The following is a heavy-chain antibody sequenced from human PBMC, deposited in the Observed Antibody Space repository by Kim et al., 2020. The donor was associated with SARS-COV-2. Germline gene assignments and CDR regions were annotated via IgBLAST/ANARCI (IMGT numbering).Heavy chain of an antibody. V-gene: IGHV4-39*01. D-gene: IGHD1-26*01. CDR3: ARHDGSYSTFDY. CDR1: GGSISSSSYY. J-gene: IGHJ4*02. CDR2: IYYSGST. Sequence: SETLSLTCTVSGGSISSSSYYWGWIRQPPGKGLEWIGSIYYSGSTYYNPSLKSRVTISVDTSKNQFSLKLSSVTAADTAVYYCARHDGSYSTFDYWGQGTLVTVSS.